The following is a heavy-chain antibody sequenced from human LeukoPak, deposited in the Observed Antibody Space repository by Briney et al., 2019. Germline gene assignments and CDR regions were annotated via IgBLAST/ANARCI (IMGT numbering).Heavy chain of an antibody. CDR3: ARSRRWPVLPGSY. V-gene: IGHV3-7*01. J-gene: IGHJ4*02. CDR2: IKQDGSEK. CDR1: GFTFSSYW. D-gene: IGHD1-14*01. Sequence: GWSLRLSCAASGFTFSSYWMCWVRQAPGKGLEWVANIKQDGSEKYYVDYVKGRFTISRDNAKNSLYLQMNSLRAEDTAVYYCARSRRWPVLPGSYWGQGTLVTVSS.